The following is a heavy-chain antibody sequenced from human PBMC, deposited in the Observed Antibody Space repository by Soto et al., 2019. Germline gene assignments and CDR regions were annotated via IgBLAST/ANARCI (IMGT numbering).Heavy chain of an antibody. CDR2: IWYDGSNK. CDR3: ARDPSRSPLAARDGFGAFDI. D-gene: IGHD6-6*01. J-gene: IGHJ3*02. Sequence: GGSLRLSCAASGFTFSSYGMHWVRQAPGKGLEWVAVIWYDGSNKYYADSVKGRFTISRDNSKNTLYLQMNSLRAEDTAVYYCARDPSRSPLAARDGFGAFDIWGQGTMVTVSS. CDR1: GFTFSSYG. V-gene: IGHV3-33*01.